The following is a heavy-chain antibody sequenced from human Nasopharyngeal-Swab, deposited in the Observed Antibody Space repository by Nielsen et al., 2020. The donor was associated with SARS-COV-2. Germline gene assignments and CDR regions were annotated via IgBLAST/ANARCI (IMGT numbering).Heavy chain of an antibody. CDR2: IYHSGST. CDR3: ARVSVMYNWKGVVDY. D-gene: IGHD1-20*01. V-gene: IGHV4-38-2*02. Sequence: WIRQPPGKGLEWIGRIYHSGSTHYNPSLKSRVTISVDTSKNQFSLKVSSVTAADTAVYYCARVSVMYNWKGVVDYWGQGTLVTVSS. J-gene: IGHJ4*02.